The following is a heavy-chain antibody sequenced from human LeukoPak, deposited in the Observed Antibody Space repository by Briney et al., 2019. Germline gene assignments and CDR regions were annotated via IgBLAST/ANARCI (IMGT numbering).Heavy chain of an antibody. CDR1: GFTFSSYG. CDR2: ISYDGSNK. V-gene: IGHV3-30*18. CDR3: AKPRSISRYCPNGVCYDFDY. Sequence: GGSLRLSCAASGFTFSSYGMHWVRQAPGKGLEWVAVISYDGSNKYCADSVKGRFTISRDNSKNTLYLQMNSLRAEDTALYYCAKPRSISRYCPNGVCYDFDYWGQGTLVTVSS. J-gene: IGHJ4*02. D-gene: IGHD2-8*01.